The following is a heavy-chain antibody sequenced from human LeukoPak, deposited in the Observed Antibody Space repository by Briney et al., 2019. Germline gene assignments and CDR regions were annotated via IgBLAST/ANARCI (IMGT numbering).Heavy chain of an antibody. CDR2: ISADGGGK. J-gene: IGHJ4*02. Sequence: GWSLRLSCAGSGFTFIRYAMHWVRQAPGKGLEYVSSISADGGGKYYADSVKGRVTISRDNSKRTLYLQMGSLRDEDMAVYYCARDSPGQDYWGQGTLVTVSS. V-gene: IGHV3-64*02. CDR3: ARDSPGQDY. CDR1: GFTFIRYA.